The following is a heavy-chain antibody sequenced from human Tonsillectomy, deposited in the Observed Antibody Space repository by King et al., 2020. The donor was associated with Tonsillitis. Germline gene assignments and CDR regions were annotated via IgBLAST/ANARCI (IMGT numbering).Heavy chain of an antibody. J-gene: IGHJ2*01. CDR1: GFTFSSYA. D-gene: IGHD4-17*01. CDR3: AKRRVRDGDSYFDL. CDR2: ISGSGGST. Sequence: VQLVESGGGLVQPGGSLRLSCAASGFTFSSYAMSWVRQAPGKGLEWVSAISGSGGSTYYADSVKGRFTISRDNSKNTLSLQMKSLRAVDTAVYYCAKRRVRDGDSYFDLWGRGTLVTVSS. V-gene: IGHV3-23*04.